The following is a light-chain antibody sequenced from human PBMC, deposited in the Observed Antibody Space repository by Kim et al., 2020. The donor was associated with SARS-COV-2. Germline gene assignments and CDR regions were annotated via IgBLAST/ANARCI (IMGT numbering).Light chain of an antibody. CDR3: SSYTSSNTFVL. Sequence: QSALTQPASVSGSPGQSITISCTGTSSDVGGYNFVSWSQHHPGKVPKLMIYDVTKRPSGISNRFSGSKSGNTASLTISGLQSEDEADYYCSSYTSSNTFVLFGGGTQLTAL. J-gene: IGLJ2*01. CDR2: DVT. CDR1: SSDVGGYNF. V-gene: IGLV2-14*03.